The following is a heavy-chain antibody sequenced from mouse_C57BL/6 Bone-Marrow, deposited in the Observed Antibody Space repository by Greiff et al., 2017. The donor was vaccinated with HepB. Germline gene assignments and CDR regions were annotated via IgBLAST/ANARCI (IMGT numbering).Heavy chain of an antibody. V-gene: IGHV5-6*01. CDR2: ISSGGSYT. CDR3: ARQCGHPTRYVDV. CDR1: GFTFSSYG. D-gene: IGHD1-1*01. Sequence: EVMLVESGGDLVKPGGSLKLSCAASGFTFSSYGMSWVRQTPDKRLEWVATISSGGSYTYYPDSVKGRFTISRDNAKNTLYLQMSSLKYEDTAMYYCARQCGHPTRYVDVWGTGTTVTVSS. J-gene: IGHJ1*03.